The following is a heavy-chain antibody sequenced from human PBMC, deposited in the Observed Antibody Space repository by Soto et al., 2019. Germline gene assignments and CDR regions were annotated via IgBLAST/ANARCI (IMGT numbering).Heavy chain of an antibody. CDR2: ISDSGGST. J-gene: IGHJ4*02. V-gene: IGHV3-23*01. D-gene: IGHD3-10*01. CDR1: GFTFSNYA. Sequence: GGSMRLSSAASGFTFSNYAMSWVRQAPGKGLEWVSTISDSGGSTYYADSVKGRFTISRDSSKSSLYLQMNSLRAEDTAVYYCAKRGGPRLYYFDYWGQGTLVTAPQ. CDR3: AKRGGPRLYYFDY.